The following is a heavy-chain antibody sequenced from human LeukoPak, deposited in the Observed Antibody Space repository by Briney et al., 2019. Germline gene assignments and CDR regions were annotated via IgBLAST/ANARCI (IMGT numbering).Heavy chain of an antibody. D-gene: IGHD3-9*01. CDR2: ISYDGSYK. CDR1: GFTFSSYA. Sequence: PGRSLRLSCAASGFTFSSYAMHWVRQAPGKGLEWVAVISYDGSYKYYADSVKGRFTISRDNSKNTLYLQMNSLRAEDTAVYYCAREAYYDILTGYYNYCYGMDVWGQGTTVTVSS. CDR3: AREAYYDILTGYYNYCYGMDV. J-gene: IGHJ6*02. V-gene: IGHV3-30-3*01.